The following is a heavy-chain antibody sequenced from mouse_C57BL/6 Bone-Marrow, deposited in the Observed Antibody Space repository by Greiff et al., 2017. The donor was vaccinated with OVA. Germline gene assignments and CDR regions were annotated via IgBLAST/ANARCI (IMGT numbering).Heavy chain of an antibody. V-gene: IGHV5-12*01. Sequence: EVMLVESGGGLVQPGGSLKLSCAASGFTFSDYYMYWVRQTPEKRLEWVAYISNGGGSTYYPDTVKGRVTITGDNAKNTQYLQMSRLKSEDTAMYYCARQYYGSSLFGYWRQCTTLTVAS. J-gene: IGHJ2*01. CDR1: GFTFSDYY. CDR2: ISNGGGST. D-gene: IGHD1-1*01. CDR3: ARQYYGSSLFGY.